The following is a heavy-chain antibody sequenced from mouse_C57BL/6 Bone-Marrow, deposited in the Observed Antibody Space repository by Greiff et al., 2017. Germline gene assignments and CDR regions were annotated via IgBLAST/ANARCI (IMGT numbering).Heavy chain of an antibody. D-gene: IGHD1-1*01. J-gene: IGHJ3*01. CDR1: GYTFTSYD. V-gene: IGHV1-85*01. Sequence: QVQLQQSGPELVKPGASVKLSCKASGYTFTSYDINWVKQRPGQGLEWIGWIYPRDGSTKYNEKFKGKATLTVATSSSTAYMELHSLTSEDSAVYFCAREGTTVPAWFAYWGQGTLVTVSA. CDR3: AREGTTVPAWFAY. CDR2: IYPRDGST.